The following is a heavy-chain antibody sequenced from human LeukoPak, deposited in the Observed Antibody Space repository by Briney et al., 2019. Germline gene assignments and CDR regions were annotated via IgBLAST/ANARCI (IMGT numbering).Heavy chain of an antibody. J-gene: IGHJ4*02. Sequence: PGRSLRLSCTASGFTFGGYAMSWVRQAPGKGLEWVGFLRSKTHGGTTEYAASVKGRFTISRDDSKSIAYLQMNSLKTEDTAVYYCSRDNYYDSSAYSKYYFDYWGQGTLVTVSS. D-gene: IGHD3-22*01. CDR2: LRSKTHGGTT. V-gene: IGHV3-49*04. CDR1: GFTFGGYA. CDR3: SRDNYYDSSAYSKYYFDY.